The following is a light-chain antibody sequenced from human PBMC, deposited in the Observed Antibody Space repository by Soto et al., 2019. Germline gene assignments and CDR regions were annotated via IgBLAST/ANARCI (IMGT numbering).Light chain of an antibody. CDR1: QSVSSN. Sequence: ETVMTQSPATLSVSPGERATLSCRASQSVSSNLAWYQQKPGQAPRLLIYGASTRATGIPARFSGSGSATDFTLTISSLEPEDFAIYYCQQRYNWPLTFGQGTKVDIK. CDR3: QQRYNWPLT. V-gene: IGKV3D-15*01. J-gene: IGKJ1*01. CDR2: GAS.